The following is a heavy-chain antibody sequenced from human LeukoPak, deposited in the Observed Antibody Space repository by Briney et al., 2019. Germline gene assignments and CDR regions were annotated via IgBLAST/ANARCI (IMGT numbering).Heavy chain of an antibody. D-gene: IGHD3-22*01. J-gene: IGHJ5*02. CDR2: IYYSGST. Sequence: SETLSLTCTVSGGSISSGGYYWSWIRQHPGKGLEWIGYIYYSGSTYYNPSLKSRVTISVDTSKNQFSLKLSSVTAADTAVYYCARSPPSILGSWFDPWGQGTLVTVSS. V-gene: IGHV4-31*03. CDR3: ARSPPSILGSWFDP. CDR1: GGSISSGGYY.